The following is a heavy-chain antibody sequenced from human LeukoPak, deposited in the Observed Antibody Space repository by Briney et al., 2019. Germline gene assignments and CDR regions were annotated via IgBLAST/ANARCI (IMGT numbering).Heavy chain of an antibody. D-gene: IGHD3-10*01. J-gene: IGHJ6*04. CDR1: GYSISSGYY. CDR2: IFHSGST. V-gene: IGHV4-38-2*01. Sequence: AETLSLTCAVSGYSISSGYYWGWIRQPPGKGLGWIGSIFHSGSTYYNPSLKSRVNMSVDTSKNQLSLKLSSVTAADTAVYYCARASGSYASGSYYYYGMDVWGKGTTVTVSS. CDR3: ARASGSYASGSYYYYGMDV.